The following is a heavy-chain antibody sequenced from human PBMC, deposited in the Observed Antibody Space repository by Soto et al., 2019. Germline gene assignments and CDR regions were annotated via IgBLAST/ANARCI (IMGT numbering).Heavy chain of an antibody. J-gene: IGHJ6*02. D-gene: IGHD3-3*01. CDR2: IYTSGST. V-gene: IGHV4-4*07. CDR1: GGSISTYY. CDR3: WTVSSSGYSGGMDV. Sequence: SETLSLTGTVAGGSISTYYWSWIRPPAGKGLEWIGCIYTSGSTNYNPSLKSGVTMSVDTSKNQFSLKLSSVTAAHPAVYFCWTVSSSGYSGGMDVWGQGTTVTVSS.